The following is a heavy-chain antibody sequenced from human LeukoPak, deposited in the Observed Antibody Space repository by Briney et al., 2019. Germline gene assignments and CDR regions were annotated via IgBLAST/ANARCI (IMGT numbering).Heavy chain of an antibody. D-gene: IGHD4/OR15-4a*01. CDR3: VRHDGRGGATMGAFDS. CDR1: GGSISSYY. V-gene: IGHV4-59*05. J-gene: IGHJ5*01. CDR2: VYYGRTT. Sequence: PSETLSLTCTVSGGSISSYYWSWIRQPPGKGLEWIGSVYYGRTTYYSPSLDSRVTISLDTSANQFSLQLNSVTAADTAVYYCVRHDGRGGATMGAFDSWGQGSLVTVSS.